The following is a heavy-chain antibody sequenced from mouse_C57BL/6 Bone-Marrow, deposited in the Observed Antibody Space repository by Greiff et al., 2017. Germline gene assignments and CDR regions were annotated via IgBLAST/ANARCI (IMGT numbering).Heavy chain of an antibody. D-gene: IGHD1-1*02. CDR1: GYSITSDY. CDR3: ARSLYGGYYAMDY. CDR2: ISSSGST. J-gene: IGHJ4*01. V-gene: IGHV3-8*01. Sequence: EVQLQQSGPGLAKPSQTLSLTCSVTGYSITSDYWNWIRKFPGNKLEYMGYISSSGSTYYNPSLKSRISITRVTSKNQYYLQLNSVTTEDTATYDCARSLYGGYYAMDYWGQGTSVTVSS.